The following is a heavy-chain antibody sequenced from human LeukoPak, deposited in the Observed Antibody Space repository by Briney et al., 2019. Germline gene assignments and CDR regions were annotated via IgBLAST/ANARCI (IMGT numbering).Heavy chain of an antibody. CDR1: GYTFTGYY. D-gene: IGHD3-22*01. CDR2: INPNSGGT. Sequence: ASVKVSCKASGYTFTGYYMHWVRQAPGQGLEWMGWINPNSGGTNYAQKFQGRVTMTRDTSISTAYMELSRLRSDDTAVYYCARDRYYYDSSGYHDYWGQGTVVTVSS. V-gene: IGHV1-2*02. J-gene: IGHJ4*02. CDR3: ARDRYYYDSSGYHDY.